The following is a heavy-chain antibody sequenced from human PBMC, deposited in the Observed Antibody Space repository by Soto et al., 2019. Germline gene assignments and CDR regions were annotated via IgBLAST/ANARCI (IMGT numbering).Heavy chain of an antibody. CDR2: IKQDGSEK. Sequence: EVQLVESGGGLVQPGGSLRLSCAASGFTFSSYWMSWVRQAPGKGLEWVANIKQDGSEKYYVDSVKGRFTISRDNAKNSLYLQMNSLRAEDTAVYYCARWGEDGGNSGIPLDYWGQGTLVTVSS. CDR1: GFTFSSYW. V-gene: IGHV3-7*01. D-gene: IGHD2-21*02. CDR3: ARWGEDGGNSGIPLDY. J-gene: IGHJ4*02.